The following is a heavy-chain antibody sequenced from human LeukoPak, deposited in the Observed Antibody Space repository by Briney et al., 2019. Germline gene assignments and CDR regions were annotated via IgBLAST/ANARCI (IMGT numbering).Heavy chain of an antibody. CDR2: IYYSGST. D-gene: IGHD3-10*01. J-gene: IGHJ6*03. CDR1: GYSISSGYY. V-gene: IGHV4-61*01. CDR3: ARTIWFGELSYYYYYMDV. Sequence: SSETLSLTCTVSGYSISSGYYWGWIRQPPGKGLEWIGYIYYSGSTNYNPSLKSRVTISVDTSKNQFSLKLSSVTAADTAVYYCARTIWFGELSYYYYYMDVWGKGTTVTVSS.